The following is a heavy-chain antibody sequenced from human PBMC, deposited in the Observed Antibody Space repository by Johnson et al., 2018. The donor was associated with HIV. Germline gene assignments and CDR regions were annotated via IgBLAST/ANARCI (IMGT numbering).Heavy chain of an antibody. Sequence: QVQLVESGGGLVQPGGSLRLSCAASGFTFSDHYMSWIRQAPGKGLEWVSYISSSGSTIYYADSVKGRFTISRDNSKNTLYLQRNSLRAEDTAVYYCAKDCGRWLQSDAFDIWGQGTMVTVSS. D-gene: IGHD5-24*01. CDR3: AKDCGRWLQSDAFDI. J-gene: IGHJ3*02. V-gene: IGHV3-11*01. CDR2: ISSSGSTI. CDR1: GFTFSDHY.